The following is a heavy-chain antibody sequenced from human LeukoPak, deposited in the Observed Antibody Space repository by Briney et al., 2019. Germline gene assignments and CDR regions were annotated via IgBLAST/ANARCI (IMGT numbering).Heavy chain of an antibody. D-gene: IGHD3-10*01. CDR2: IYHSGST. CDR3: AKEEALWFGEFFPPGVDY. J-gene: IGHJ4*02. CDR1: GYSISSGYY. Sequence: SETLSLTCTVSGYSISSGYYWGWIRQPPGKGLEWIGSIYHSGSTYYNPSLKSRVTISGDTSKNQFSLKLSSVTAADTAVYYCAKEEALWFGEFFPPGVDYWGQGTLVTVSS. V-gene: IGHV4-38-2*02.